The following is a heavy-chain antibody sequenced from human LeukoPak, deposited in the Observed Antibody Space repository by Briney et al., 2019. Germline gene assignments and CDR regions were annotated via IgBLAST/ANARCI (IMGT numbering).Heavy chain of an antibody. D-gene: IGHD2-15*01. Sequence: PSQTLSLTCTVSGGSISRGGYYWRWSRQHRGRGLEWIGYIYYSGITYYNPSLKSRVTISVDTSKNQFSLKLSSVTAADTAVYYCARRYCSGGSCYFDYWGQGTLVTVSS. V-gene: IGHV4-31*03. J-gene: IGHJ4*02. CDR1: GGSISRGGYY. CDR2: IYYSGIT. CDR3: ARRYCSGGSCYFDY.